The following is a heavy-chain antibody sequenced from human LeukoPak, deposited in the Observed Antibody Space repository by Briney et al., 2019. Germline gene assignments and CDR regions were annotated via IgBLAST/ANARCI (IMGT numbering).Heavy chain of an antibody. V-gene: IGHV3-53*01. CDR2: IYSGGST. D-gene: IGHD2-21*02. J-gene: IGHJ4*02. CDR3: ARGLPSDY. CDR1: GFTFSSYS. Sequence: PGGSLRLSCAASGFTFSSYSMNWVRQAPGKGLEWVSVIYSGGSTYYADSVKGRFTISRDNPKNTLYLQMNSLRAEDTAVYYCARGLPSDYWGQGTLVTVSS.